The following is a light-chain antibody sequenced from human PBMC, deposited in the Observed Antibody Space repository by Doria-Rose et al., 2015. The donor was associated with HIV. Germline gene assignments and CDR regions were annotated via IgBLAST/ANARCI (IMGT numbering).Light chain of an antibody. Sequence: TQSPGTLSLSPGERATLSCRASQSFSSTYLAWYQQQPGQALSLVIYDGSTRATGISDRFSASGSGTDLPLTINRLEPEDFALYYCRQYGTSWTFGQGTKVEI. J-gene: IGKJ1*01. V-gene: IGKV3-20*01. CDR1: QSFSSTY. CDR2: DGS. CDR3: RQYGTSWT.